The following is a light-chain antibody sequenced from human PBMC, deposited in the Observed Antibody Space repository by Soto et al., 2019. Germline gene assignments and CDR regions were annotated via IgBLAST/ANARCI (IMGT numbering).Light chain of an antibody. V-gene: IGLV1-40*01. Sequence: QSALTQPPSVSGAPGQRVTISCTGSDSNIGANYDVHWYQHLPGTAPKLLIYGNSNRPSGVPDRFSGSKSGTSASLAITGLQAEDEADYYCQSYDSSLRGDVVFGGGTKLTVL. CDR3: QSYDSSLRGDVV. J-gene: IGLJ2*01. CDR1: DSNIGANYD. CDR2: GNS.